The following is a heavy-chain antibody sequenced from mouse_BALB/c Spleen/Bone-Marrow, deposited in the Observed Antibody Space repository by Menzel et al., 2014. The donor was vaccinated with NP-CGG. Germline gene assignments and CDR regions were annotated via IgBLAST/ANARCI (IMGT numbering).Heavy chain of an antibody. CDR2: IYPVSGET. D-gene: IGHD1-1*01. V-gene: IGHV1-11*01. CDR1: GYTFTDHI. Sequence: LMESGAELASPGASVTLSCKASGYTFTDHILNWVKKRPGQGLEWIGRIYPVSGETNYNQKFMGKATFSVDRSSSTVYMVLNSQTSEDPAVYYCGRGNYGSSYAMDYWGQGTSVTVSS. J-gene: IGHJ4*01. CDR3: GRGNYGSSYAMDY.